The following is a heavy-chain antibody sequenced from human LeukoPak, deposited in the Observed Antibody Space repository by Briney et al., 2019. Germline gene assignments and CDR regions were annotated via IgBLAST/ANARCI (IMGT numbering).Heavy chain of an antibody. CDR1: GFTFSSYA. J-gene: IGHJ4*02. Sequence: GGSLRLSCAASGFTFSSYAMSWVRQAPGKGLEWVSVISGSGGNTYYADSVKGRFTISRDNSKNTLYLQMNSLRVDDTAVYSCAKGSHGYSSSSADCWGQGTLVTVSS. D-gene: IGHD6-6*01. CDR2: ISGSGGNT. CDR3: AKGSHGYSSSSADC. V-gene: IGHV3-23*01.